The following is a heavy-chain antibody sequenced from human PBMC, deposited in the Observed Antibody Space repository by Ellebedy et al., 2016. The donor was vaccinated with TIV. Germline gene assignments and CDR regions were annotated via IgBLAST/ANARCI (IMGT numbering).Heavy chain of an antibody. J-gene: IGHJ4*02. CDR3: AKDDDTSSHLSFFGY. Sequence: PGGSLRLSCAASGFTFSYYGMHWVRQSPGKGLEWVAVIWSHGNTQNYADSVTGRFTISKDNSKNTVYLQMNSLRVEDTAVYYCAKDDDTSSHLSFFGYWGQGILVTVSS. CDR1: GFTFSYYG. CDR2: IWSHGNTQ. D-gene: IGHD3-22*01. V-gene: IGHV3-33*06.